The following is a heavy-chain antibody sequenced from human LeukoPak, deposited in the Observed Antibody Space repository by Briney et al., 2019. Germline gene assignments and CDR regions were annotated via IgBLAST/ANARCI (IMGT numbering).Heavy chain of an antibody. CDR3: ADGPFRGDYYYYGMDV. D-gene: IGHD3-16*01. J-gene: IGHJ6*02. Sequence: GGSLRLSCVASGFTFGNYAMGWLRQAPGRRPEWVSSLTDNGGTTYYVDSVKGRFAISRDNSKNTLYLHMNSLRAEDTAVYYCADGPFRGDYYYYGMDVWGQGTTVTVSS. V-gene: IGHV3-23*01. CDR1: GFTFGNYA. CDR2: LTDNGGTT.